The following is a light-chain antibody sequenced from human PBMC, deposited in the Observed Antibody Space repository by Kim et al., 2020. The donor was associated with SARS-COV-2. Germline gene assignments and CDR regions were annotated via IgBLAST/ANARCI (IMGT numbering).Light chain of an antibody. CDR2: EAS. J-gene: IGKJ1*01. CDR3: QHYDVYSGT. V-gene: IGKV1-5*01. CDR1: QSISIS. Sequence: DIQMTQSPSTLSASLGDRVTITCRASQSISISLAWYQQKPGKAPNLLIYEASSLQSGAPSRFSGSGSGTEFTLTISSLQPDDFATYYCQHYDVYSGTFGQGTKVDIK.